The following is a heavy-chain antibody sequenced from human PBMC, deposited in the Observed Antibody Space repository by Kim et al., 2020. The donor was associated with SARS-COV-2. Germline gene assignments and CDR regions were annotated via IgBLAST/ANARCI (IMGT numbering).Heavy chain of an antibody. J-gene: IGHJ4*02. V-gene: IGHV3-30-3*01. CDR3: AGEGSGYSGYDAHDY. CDR2: ILYDGNSE. D-gene: IGHD5-12*01. Sequence: GGSLRLSCAASGFTFNTYTMHWVRQAPGKGLEWVAVILYDGNSEYYADSVKGRFTISRDNSKNTLYLQMNSLTIEDKAVYYCAGEGSGYSGYDAHDYWGQGTLVTVSS. CDR1: GFTFNTYT.